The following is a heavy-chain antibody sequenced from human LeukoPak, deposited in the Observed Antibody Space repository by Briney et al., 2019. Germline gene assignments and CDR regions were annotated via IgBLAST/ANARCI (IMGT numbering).Heavy chain of an antibody. J-gene: IGHJ6*02. D-gene: IGHD5-12*01. CDR2: ISAYNGNT. Sequence: ASMKVSCKASGYTFTSYGISWVRQAPGQGLEWMGWISAYNGNTNYAQKLQGRVTMTTDTSTSTAYMELRSLRSDDTAVYYCARRVASTDYYYYGMDVWGQGTTVTVSS. CDR1: GYTFTSYG. CDR3: ARRVASTDYYYYGMDV. V-gene: IGHV1-18*01.